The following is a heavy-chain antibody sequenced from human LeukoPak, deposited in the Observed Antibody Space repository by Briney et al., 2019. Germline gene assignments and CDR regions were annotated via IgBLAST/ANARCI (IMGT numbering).Heavy chain of an antibody. Sequence: PSETLSLTCTVSGGSISSSTNYWGWIRQPPGKGLEWIGSIYYSGSTYYNPSLKSRVTISVDTSKNQFSLKLSSVTAADTAVYYCAISGGAFDIWGQGTMVTVSS. CDR2: IYYSGST. V-gene: IGHV4-39*07. CDR1: GGSISSSTNY. D-gene: IGHD3-10*01. CDR3: AISGGAFDI. J-gene: IGHJ3*02.